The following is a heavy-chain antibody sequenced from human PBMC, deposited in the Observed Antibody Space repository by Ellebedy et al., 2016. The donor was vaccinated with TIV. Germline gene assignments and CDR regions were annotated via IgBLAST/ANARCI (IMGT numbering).Heavy chain of an antibody. CDR1: GFPFSTYA. V-gene: IGHV3-30*04. CDR2: ISYNEANE. J-gene: IGHJ4*02. CDR3: ASSHAG. Sequence: PGGSLRLSCAASGFPFSTYAMHWVRQAPGKGLEWVAVISYNEANEHYTESVKGRFTISRDNSKNTLYLQMNSLRREDTAVYYCASSHAGWGQGTLVTVSS.